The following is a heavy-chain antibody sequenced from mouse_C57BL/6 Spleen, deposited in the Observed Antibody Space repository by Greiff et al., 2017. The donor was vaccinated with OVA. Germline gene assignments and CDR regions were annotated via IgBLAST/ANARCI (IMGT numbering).Heavy chain of an antibody. V-gene: IGHV1-64*01. Sequence: VQLQQSGAELVKPGASVKLSCKASGYTFTSYWMHWVKQRPGQGLEWIGMIHPNSGSTNYNEKFKSKATLTVDKSSSTACMQLSSLTSEDSAVYYCARWDYFDYWGQGTTLTVSS. CDR3: ARWDYFDY. CDR1: GYTFTSYW. J-gene: IGHJ2*01. CDR2: IHPNSGST.